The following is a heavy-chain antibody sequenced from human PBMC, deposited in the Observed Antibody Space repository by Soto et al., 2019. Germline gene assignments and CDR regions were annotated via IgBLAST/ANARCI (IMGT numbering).Heavy chain of an antibody. CDR2: INHSGST. V-gene: IGHV4-34*01. J-gene: IGHJ5*02. Sequence: SETLSLTCAVYGGSFSGYSWSRIRQPPGKGLEWIGEINHSGSTNYNPSLKSRVTISVDTSKNQFSLKLSSVTAADTAVYYCARGSTAAASVCLSGLCNWFAPWRQGTLVPVSS. CDR3: ARGSTAAASVCLSGLCNWFAP. CDR1: GGSFSGYS. D-gene: IGHD2-2*01.